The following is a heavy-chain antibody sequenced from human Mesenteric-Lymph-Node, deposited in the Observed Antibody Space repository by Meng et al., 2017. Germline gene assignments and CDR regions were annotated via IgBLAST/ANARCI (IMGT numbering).Heavy chain of an antibody. V-gene: IGHV3-30*04. D-gene: IGHD3-9*01. CDR2: ISYDGSNK. CDR3: ARSVYDILTGYYFDY. J-gene: IGHJ4*02. Sequence: GESLKISCAASGFTFSSYAMHWVRQAPGKGLEWVAVISYDGSNKYYADSVKGRFTISRDNAKNSLYLQMNSLRAEDTAVYYCARSVYDILTGYYFDYWGQGTLVTVSS. CDR1: GFTFSSYA.